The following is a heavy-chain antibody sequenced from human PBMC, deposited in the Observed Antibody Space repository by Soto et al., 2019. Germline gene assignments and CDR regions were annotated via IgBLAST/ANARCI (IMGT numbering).Heavy chain of an antibody. D-gene: IGHD1-20*01. CDR2: IYYSGST. CDR1: GGSISSYY. J-gene: IGHJ6*03. CDR3: AGITGTRRYSYYMDV. Sequence: QVQLQESGPGLVKPSETLSLTCTVSGGSISSYYWSWIRQPPGKGLEWIGYIYYSGSTNYNPSLKSRVTISVDTSKNQVSLKLRSVTAADTAVYYCAGITGTRRYSYYMDVWGKGTTVTVSS. V-gene: IGHV4-59*01.